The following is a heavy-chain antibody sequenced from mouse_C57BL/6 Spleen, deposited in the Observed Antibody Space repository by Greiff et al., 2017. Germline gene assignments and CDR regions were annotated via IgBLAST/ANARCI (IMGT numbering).Heavy chain of an antibody. Sequence: VKPQESGAELVKPGASVKISCKASGYAFSSYWMNWVKQRPGKGLEWIGQIYPGDGDTNYNGKFKGKATLTADKSSSTAYMQLSSLTSEDSAVYFCAKGGLRPAWFAYWGQGTLVTVSA. CDR3: AKGGLRPAWFAY. V-gene: IGHV1-80*01. D-gene: IGHD2-4*01. CDR2: IYPGDGDT. J-gene: IGHJ3*01. CDR1: GYAFSSYW.